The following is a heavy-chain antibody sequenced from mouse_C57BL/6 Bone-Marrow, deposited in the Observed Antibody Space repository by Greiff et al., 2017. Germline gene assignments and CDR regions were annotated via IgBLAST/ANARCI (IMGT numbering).Heavy chain of an antibody. CDR3: ARRRRDFAY. V-gene: IGHV1-9*01. J-gene: IGHJ3*01. D-gene: IGHD3-3*01. Sequence: QVQLQQSGAELMKPGASVKLSCKATGYTFTGYWIEWVKQRPGHGLEWIGEILPGSGSTNYNEKFKGQAPFPADTSSNPAYMQLSSLHTEDSAIYYCARRRRDFAYWGQGTLVTVSA. CDR2: ILPGSGST. CDR1: GYTFTGYW.